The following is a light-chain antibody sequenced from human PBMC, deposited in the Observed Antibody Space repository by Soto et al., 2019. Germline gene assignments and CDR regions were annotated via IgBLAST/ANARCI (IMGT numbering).Light chain of an antibody. CDR2: DAY. CDR1: QNVRFY. V-gene: IGKV3-11*01. J-gene: IGKJ1*01. CDR3: QQRTNGSWT. Sequence: EIVLKQSPDTLSLSPGERATLSCRASQNVRFYLAWYQQKPGQTPRLLIYDAYKRASGIPARFSGSGSGTEFTLTISSIEPEDFAVYYCQQRTNGSWTFGRGNKVEVK.